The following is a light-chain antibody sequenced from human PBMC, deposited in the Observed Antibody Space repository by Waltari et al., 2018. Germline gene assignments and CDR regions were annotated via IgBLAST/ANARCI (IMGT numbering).Light chain of an antibody. CDR3: QHYYSSPR. CDR1: QGIRDA. V-gene: IGKV1-NL1*01. J-gene: IGKJ1*01. Sequence: DIQMTKSPPSLSASVGDRVTITCRACQGIRDALVWYQQKPGKAPKVLLFAASRLGSGVPSRFSGSGSGTDFTLTISSLQPEDFATYYCQHYYSSPRFGQGTKVEI. CDR2: AAS.